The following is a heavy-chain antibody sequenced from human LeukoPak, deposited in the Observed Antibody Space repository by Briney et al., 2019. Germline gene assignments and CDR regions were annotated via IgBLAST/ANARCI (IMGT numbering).Heavy chain of an antibody. CDR1: AYIFTGYY. J-gene: IGHJ4*02. Sequence: ASVKVSCKASAYIFTGYYIHWVRQAPGQGLEWMGWINPNSAGTNYAQKFQGRVTMTRDTSISTAYMELSRLRSDDTAVYYCAIIAAAGYFDYWGQGTLVTVSS. V-gene: IGHV1-2*02. CDR3: AIIAAAGYFDY. CDR2: INPNSAGT. D-gene: IGHD6-13*01.